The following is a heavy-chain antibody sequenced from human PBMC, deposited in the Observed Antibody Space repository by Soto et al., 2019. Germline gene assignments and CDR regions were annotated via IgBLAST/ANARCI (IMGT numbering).Heavy chain of an antibody. D-gene: IGHD5-18*01. V-gene: IGHV3-30-3*01. CDR3: AKESREFSFGYPIDH. CDR2: ISYDGSEK. J-gene: IGHJ4*02. CDR1: GFPFIRYP. Sequence: GGSLRLSCQASGFPFIRYPLHWVRQAPGKGLEWMAVISYDGSEKYPADSVQGRISISRDNYKNTLFMQLNSLRVEDAAVYYCAKESREFSFGYPIDHRGQGTLVTVSS.